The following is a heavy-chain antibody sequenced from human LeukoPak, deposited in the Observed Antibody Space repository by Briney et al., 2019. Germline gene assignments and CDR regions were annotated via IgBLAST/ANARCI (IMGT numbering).Heavy chain of an antibody. J-gene: IGHJ4*02. CDR1: GFTFSSYG. Sequence: GGSLRLSCAASGFTFSSYGMHWVRQAPGKGLEWVAVISYDVSNKYYADSVKGRFTISRDNSKNTLYLQMNSLRAEDTAVYYCAKDRGSSVSGSYCVFDYWGQGTLVTVSS. CDR3: AKDRGSSVSGSYCVFDY. CDR2: ISYDVSNK. D-gene: IGHD1-26*01. V-gene: IGHV3-30*18.